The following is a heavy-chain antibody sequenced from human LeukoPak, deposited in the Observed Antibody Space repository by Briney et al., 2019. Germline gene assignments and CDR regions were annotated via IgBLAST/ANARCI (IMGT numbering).Heavy chain of an antibody. D-gene: IGHD3-22*01. V-gene: IGHV4-39*01. Sequence: SETLSLTYTVPGDSISSIHNLLAWVRQPPGKGLEWIGSMSYGGSPYHNPSLKSRLTISVDTSQNQFSLKLRSVATADTALFFCACQRDGYITNVDIWGQGTLVTVSS. CDR3: ACQRDGYITNVDI. J-gene: IGHJ5*02. CDR2: MSYGGSP. CDR1: GDSISSIHNL.